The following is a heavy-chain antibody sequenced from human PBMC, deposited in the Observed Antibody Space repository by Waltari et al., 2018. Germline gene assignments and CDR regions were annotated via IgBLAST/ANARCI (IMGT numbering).Heavy chain of an antibody. J-gene: IGHJ4*02. CDR2: ISSNGGST. V-gene: IGHV3-64*01. Sequence: EVQLVESGGGLVQPGGFLRLSCAASGFTFSSSAMLWARQAPGKRLEYVSAISSNGGSTYYANSVKDRFTISRDNTKNTLYLQMGSRRAEDRAVYYCARDDATESVVVPATPDYWGQGTLVTVSS. CDR3: ARDDATESVVVPATPDY. CDR1: GFTFSSSA. D-gene: IGHD2-2*01.